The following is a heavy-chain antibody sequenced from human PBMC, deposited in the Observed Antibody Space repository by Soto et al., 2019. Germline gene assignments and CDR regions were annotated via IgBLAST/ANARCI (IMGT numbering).Heavy chain of an antibody. Sequence: SVKVSCKASGFTFTSSAMQWVRQARGQRLEWIGWIVVGSGNTNYAQKFQERVTITRDMSTSTAYMELSSLRSEDTGVYYCAAASDYSGPNYYYYYYMDVWGKGTMVTVSS. CDR1: GFTFTSSA. D-gene: IGHD2-15*01. CDR3: AAASDYSGPNYYYYYYMDV. CDR2: IVVGSGNT. J-gene: IGHJ6*03. V-gene: IGHV1-58*02.